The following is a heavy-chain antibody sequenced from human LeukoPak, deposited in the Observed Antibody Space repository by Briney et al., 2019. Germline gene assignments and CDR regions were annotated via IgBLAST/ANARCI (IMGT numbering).Heavy chain of an antibody. Sequence: GGSLRLSCAASGFTFSSYSMNWVRQAPGKGLEWVSSISSSSSYIYYADSVKGRFTISRDNSKNTLYLQMNSLRTEDTAVYYCARDPSGSYYIPPDYWGQGTLVTVSS. CDR1: GFTFSSYS. D-gene: IGHD3-10*01. CDR2: ISSSSSYI. J-gene: IGHJ4*02. V-gene: IGHV3-21*01. CDR3: ARDPSGSYYIPPDY.